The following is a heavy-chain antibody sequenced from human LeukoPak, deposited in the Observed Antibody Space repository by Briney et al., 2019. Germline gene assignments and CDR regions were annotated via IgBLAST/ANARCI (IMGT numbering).Heavy chain of an antibody. Sequence: GGSLRLSCAASGFTFSSYWMSWVRQAPGKGLEWVANIKQDGSEKYYVDSVKGRFTISRDNSKNTLYLQMNSLRAEDTAVYYCARDSYALRYGMDVWGQGTTVTVSS. V-gene: IGHV3-7*01. J-gene: IGHJ6*02. CDR3: ARDSYALRYGMDV. CDR2: IKQDGSEK. CDR1: GFTFSSYW.